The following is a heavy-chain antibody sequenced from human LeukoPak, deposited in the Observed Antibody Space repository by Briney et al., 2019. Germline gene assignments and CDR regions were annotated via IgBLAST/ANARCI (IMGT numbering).Heavy chain of an antibody. CDR2: IYYSGNT. D-gene: IGHD3-10*01. V-gene: IGHV4-31*03. CDR1: GGSISSGGYY. CDR3: ARGSDYYGSGSPY. Sequence: PSQTLALTCTVSGGSISSGGYYWSWIRPHPGKGLEWIGYIYYSGNTYYNPSLKSRVTISVDTSKNQFSLKLSSVTAADTAVYYCARGSDYYGSGSPYWGQGTLVTVSS. J-gene: IGHJ1*01.